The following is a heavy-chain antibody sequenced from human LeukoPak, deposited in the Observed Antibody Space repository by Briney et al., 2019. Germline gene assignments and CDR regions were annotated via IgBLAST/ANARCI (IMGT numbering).Heavy chain of an antibody. J-gene: IGHJ4*02. CDR1: GFTLDDYA. D-gene: IGHD6-19*01. V-gene: IGHV3-9*03. CDR3: AKAPRSSGADYYDY. CDR2: ISWNSGSI. Sequence: GGSLRLSCAASGFTLDDYAMHWVRQVPGKGLEWVSGISWNSGSIGYADSVKGRFTISRDNAKNSLYLQMNSLRAEDMALYYCAKAPRSSGADYYDYWGQGTLVTVSS.